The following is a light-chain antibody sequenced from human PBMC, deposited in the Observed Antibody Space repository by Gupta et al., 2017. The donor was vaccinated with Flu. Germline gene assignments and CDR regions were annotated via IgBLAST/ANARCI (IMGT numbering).Light chain of an antibody. CDR2: TDD. CDR3: AAWDDSRNALV. J-gene: IGLJ3*02. CDR1: NFNIGSNT. Sequence: QSVLTQPPSASRPPGQRVTISCSGSNFNIGSNTVNWYQQLPGTAPKLLMYTDDQRPSGVPDRFSGSKSGTSGSLAITGLQSEDEADYYCAAWDDSRNALVFGGGTKLTGL. V-gene: IGLV1-44*01.